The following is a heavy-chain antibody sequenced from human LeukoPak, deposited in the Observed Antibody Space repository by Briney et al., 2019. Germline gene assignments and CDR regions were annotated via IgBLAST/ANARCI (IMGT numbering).Heavy chain of an antibody. CDR1: GFTVSSNY. D-gene: IGHD4-17*01. Sequence: GGSLRLSCAVSGFTVSSNYLSWVRQAPGKGLEWVSIIYSDVSTSYTDSATGRFTISRDNSKNTLYLQMNSLRVEDTAVYYCARVPHGDYYIYWYFDLWGRGTLVTVSS. CDR2: IYSDVST. CDR3: ARVPHGDYYIYWYFDL. V-gene: IGHV3-53*01. J-gene: IGHJ2*01.